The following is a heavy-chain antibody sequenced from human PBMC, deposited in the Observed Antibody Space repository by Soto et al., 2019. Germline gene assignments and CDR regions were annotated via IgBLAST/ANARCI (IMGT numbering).Heavy chain of an antibody. CDR3: ARSDMVRGVTRNYYYYYGMDV. V-gene: IGHV4-30-4*01. Sequence: QVQLQESGPGLVKPSQTLSLTCTVSGGSISSGDYYWSWIRQPPGKGLEWIGYIYYSGSTYYNPSLKSRVTISVDTSKNQFSLKLSSVTAADTAVYYCARSDMVRGVTRNYYYYYGMDVWGQGTTVTVSS. CDR1: GGSISSGDYY. D-gene: IGHD3-10*01. CDR2: IYYSGST. J-gene: IGHJ6*02.